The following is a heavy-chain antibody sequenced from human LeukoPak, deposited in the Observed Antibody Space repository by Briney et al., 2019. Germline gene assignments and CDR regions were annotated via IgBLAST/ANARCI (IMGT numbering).Heavy chain of an antibody. Sequence: SETLSLTCSVSGGSISGYKWAWIRQPAGKGLEWLGRSDDGGHTDYSPSPESRLTVSIDKSKNQVSLKLTSVTAADTAVYYCARAARRPDGWTGGSYHWGQGIPVTVSS. CDR2: SDDGGHT. D-gene: IGHD5-24*01. CDR1: GGSISGYK. J-gene: IGHJ4*02. CDR3: ARAARRPDGWTGGSYH. V-gene: IGHV4-4*07.